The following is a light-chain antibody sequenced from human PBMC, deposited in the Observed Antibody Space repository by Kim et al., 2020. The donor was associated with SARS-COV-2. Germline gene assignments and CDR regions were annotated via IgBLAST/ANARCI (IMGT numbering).Light chain of an antibody. V-gene: IGLV4-69*01. CDR1: SGHSHYT. Sequence: QPALTQSPSASASLGASVKLTCTLSSGHSHYTIAWHQQQPEKGPRYLMKVNSDGSHTKGDGIPDRFSGSSSGAERYLTISSLQSEDEADYYCQTWGSGFRVFGGGTQLTVL. CDR2: VNSDGSH. CDR3: QTWGSGFRV. J-gene: IGLJ3*02.